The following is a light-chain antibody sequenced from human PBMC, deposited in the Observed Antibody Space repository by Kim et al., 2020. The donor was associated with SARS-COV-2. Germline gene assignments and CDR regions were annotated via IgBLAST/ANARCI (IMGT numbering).Light chain of an antibody. V-gene: IGLV1-51*01. CDR2: DTN. Sequence: GQKVTISCSGSSSNIGKNYICWFQQLPGTAPKLLIYDTNTRPSGIPDRFSGSKSGTSAALGITGLQTGDEADYYCATWDNSLRGVVFGGGTQLTVL. CDR1: SSNIGKNY. J-gene: IGLJ2*01. CDR3: ATWDNSLRGVV.